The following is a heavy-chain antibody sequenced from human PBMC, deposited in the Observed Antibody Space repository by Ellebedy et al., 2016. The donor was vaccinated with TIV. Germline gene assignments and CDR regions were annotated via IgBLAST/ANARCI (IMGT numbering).Heavy chain of an antibody. Sequence: GGSLRLSXAASGYTFSSYWMHWVRRAPGKGLVWVSRINIDGTITTYADSVKGRFTISRDNAKSTLYLQMNSLTAEDTAVYYCARPRGGGQFEDWGQGTLVTVSS. CDR1: GYTFSSYW. D-gene: IGHD3-16*01. CDR3: ARPRGGGQFED. J-gene: IGHJ4*02. V-gene: IGHV3-74*01. CDR2: INIDGTIT.